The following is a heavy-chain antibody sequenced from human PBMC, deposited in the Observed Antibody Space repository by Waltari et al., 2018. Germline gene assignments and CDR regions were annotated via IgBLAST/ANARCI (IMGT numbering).Heavy chain of an antibody. J-gene: IGHJ6*03. D-gene: IGHD3-22*01. CDR3: AREPSPDSSGYFYYYMDV. V-gene: IGHV3-74*01. CDR2: INSDGSGT. CDR1: GFTFSRYW. Sequence: EVQLVESGGGLVQPGGSLRLSCAASGFTFSRYWMHWVRQAPGKGLVWVSRINSDGSGTIYADSVKGRFTIYRDNAKNTLYLQLNSLRVEDTAVYYCAREPSPDSSGYFYYYMDVWGKGTTVTVSS.